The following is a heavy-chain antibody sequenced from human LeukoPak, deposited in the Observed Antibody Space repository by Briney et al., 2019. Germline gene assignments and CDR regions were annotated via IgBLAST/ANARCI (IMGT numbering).Heavy chain of an antibody. CDR1: GFTFSNYW. V-gene: IGHV3-7*03. CDR2: INRDGSKR. J-gene: IGHJ6*02. CDR3: ARRNAMDV. Sequence: GGSLRLSCAASGFTFSNYWMTWVRQAPGKGLEWVANINRDGSKRYYVDSVKGRFTISRDDAKSSLYLQMNSLRAEDTAVYYCARRNAMDVWGQGTTVIVFS.